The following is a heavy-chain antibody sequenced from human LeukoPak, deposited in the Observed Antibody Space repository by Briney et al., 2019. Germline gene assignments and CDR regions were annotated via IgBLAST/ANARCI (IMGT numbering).Heavy chain of an antibody. CDR1: GFTFSSYG. J-gene: IGHJ6*02. CDR2: MNQDGSKK. Sequence: GGSLRLSCAASGFTFSSYGMHWVRQAPGKGLEWVANMNQDGSKKYSVDSVKGRFTISRDNAKNSLYLQMNSLRAEDTAVYYCARDYYGSGIPHGMDVWGQGTTITVSS. CDR3: ARDYYGSGIPHGMDV. D-gene: IGHD3-10*01. V-gene: IGHV3-7*01.